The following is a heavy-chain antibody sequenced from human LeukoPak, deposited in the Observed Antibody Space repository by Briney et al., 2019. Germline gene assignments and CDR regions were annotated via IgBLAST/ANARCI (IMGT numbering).Heavy chain of an antibody. CDR3: ARATYNVYYYYYGMDV. D-gene: IGHD5-24*01. CDR1: GGSISSYY. V-gene: IGHV4-59*01. J-gene: IGHJ6*04. CDR2: IYYSGST. Sequence: PSETLSLTCIVSGGSISSYYWSWIRQPPGKGLEWIGYIYYSGSTNYNPSLRSRVTISVDTSKNQFSLKLSSVTAADTAVYYCARATYNVYYYYYGMDVWGKGTTVTVSS.